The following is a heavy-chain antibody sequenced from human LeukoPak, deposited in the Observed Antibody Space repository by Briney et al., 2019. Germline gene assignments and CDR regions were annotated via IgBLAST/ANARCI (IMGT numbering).Heavy chain of an antibody. J-gene: IGHJ5*02. Sequence: SETLSLTCTVSGGSISSYYWSWIRQPPGKGLEWIGYIYYSGSTNYNPSLKSRVTISVDTSKNQFSLKLSSVTAADTAVYYCARGQNENWFDPWGQGTLVTVSS. CDR1: GGSISSYY. V-gene: IGHV4-59*12. CDR2: IYYSGST. D-gene: IGHD1-1*01. CDR3: ARGQNENWFDP.